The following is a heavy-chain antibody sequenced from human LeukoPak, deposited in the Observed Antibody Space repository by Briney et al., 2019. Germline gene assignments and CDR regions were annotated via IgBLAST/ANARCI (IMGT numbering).Heavy chain of an antibody. Sequence: TSETLSLTCTVSRGSINSNTYYWGWIRQPPGKGLEWIGTIYYSGSTYYSPSLKSRVTISEDTSKNQFSLKLSSVTAADTAVYYCASGRYYHDSRAYHGVANWGQGTLVTVPS. CDR2: IYYSGST. D-gene: IGHD3-22*01. V-gene: IGHV4-39*01. CDR1: RGSINSNTYY. CDR3: ASGRYYHDSRAYHGVAN. J-gene: IGHJ4*02.